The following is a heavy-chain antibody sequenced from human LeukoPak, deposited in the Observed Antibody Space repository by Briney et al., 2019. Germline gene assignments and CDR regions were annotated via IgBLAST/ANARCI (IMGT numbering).Heavy chain of an antibody. CDR1: GYTFTSYD. CDR2: MNPNSGNT. D-gene: IGHD5-18*01. J-gene: IGHJ6*02. Sequence: ASVKVSCKASGYTFTSYDINWVRQATGQGLEWMGWMNPNSGNTGYAQKFQGRVTMTRNTSISTAYMELSSLRSEDTAVYYCARVDTAMVTWYRYHYYGTDVRGQGTTVTGSS. V-gene: IGHV1-8*01. CDR3: ARVDTAMVTWYRYHYYGTDV.